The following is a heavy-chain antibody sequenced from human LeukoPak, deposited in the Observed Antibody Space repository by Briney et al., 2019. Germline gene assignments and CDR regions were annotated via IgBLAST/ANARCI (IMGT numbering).Heavy chain of an antibody. J-gene: IGHJ6*03. V-gene: IGHV3-23*01. CDR1: GFIFCIFV. D-gene: IGHD4-11*01. Sequence: GGSLSLSCSVSGFIFCIFVMKWVRPAPGEGVVWVSDLCGCGGNTYYADSVKGRFTVSRDNSKNTLYLQMSSLRAEDTAVYYCANSERRTVIGGMDVWGKGTTVTVSS. CDR2: LCGCGGNT. CDR3: ANSERRTVIGGMDV.